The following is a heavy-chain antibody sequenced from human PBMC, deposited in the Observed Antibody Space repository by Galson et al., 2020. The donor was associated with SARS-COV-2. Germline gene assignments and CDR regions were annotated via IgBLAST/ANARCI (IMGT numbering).Heavy chain of an antibody. J-gene: IGHJ4*02. CDR3: ASNKLRDSSGYPLDFDY. D-gene: IGHD3-22*01. V-gene: IGHV3-33*01. Sequence: QAGGSLRLSCAASGFTFSSYGMHWVRQAPGKGLERVAVIWYDGSNKYYADSVKGRFTISRDNSKNTLYLQMNSLRAEDTAVYYCASNKLRDSSGYPLDFDYWGQGTLVTVSS. CDR2: IWYDGSNK. CDR1: GFTFSSYG.